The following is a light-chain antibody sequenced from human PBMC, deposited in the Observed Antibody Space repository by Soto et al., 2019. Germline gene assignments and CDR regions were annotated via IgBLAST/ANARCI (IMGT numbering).Light chain of an antibody. CDR3: QQYGSSPLT. V-gene: IGKV3-20*01. CDR1: HTVRSGY. Sequence: EIVLTQSPGTLSLSPGERATLSCRASHTVRSGYLAWYQQKPGQAPRLLIYGASSRATGIPDRFNGSGSGTDFTLTISRLEPEDFAVYYCQQYGSSPLTFGGGTKVDIK. CDR2: GAS. J-gene: IGKJ4*01.